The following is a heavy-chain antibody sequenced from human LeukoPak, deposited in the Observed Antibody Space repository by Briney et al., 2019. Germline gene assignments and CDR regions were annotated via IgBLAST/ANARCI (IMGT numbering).Heavy chain of an antibody. Sequence: ASVKVSCKASGYTFTSYDTNWVRQATGQGLEWMGWMNPNSGNTGYAQKFQGRVTLTRDISISTAYMELSNLQSEDSAVYYCARIDYYDSSGSPNWFDPWGQGTLVTVSS. J-gene: IGHJ5*02. V-gene: IGHV1-8*03. D-gene: IGHD3-22*01. CDR2: MNPNSGNT. CDR1: GYTFTSYD. CDR3: ARIDYYDSSGSPNWFDP.